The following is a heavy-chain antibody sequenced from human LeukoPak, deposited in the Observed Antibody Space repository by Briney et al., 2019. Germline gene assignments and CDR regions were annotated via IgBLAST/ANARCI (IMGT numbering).Heavy chain of an antibody. V-gene: IGHV4-59*01. Sequence: SETLSLTCTVSGGSINTYYWNWMRQPPGRGLEWIGYLYNSGGTNYNPSLKSRLTISVDMSKNQLSLKLSSVTAADTAVYYCARGVTSPLDAFDIWGQGTMVTVSS. CDR2: LYNSGGT. CDR3: ARGVTSPLDAFDI. CDR1: GGSINTYY. D-gene: IGHD1-26*01. J-gene: IGHJ3*02.